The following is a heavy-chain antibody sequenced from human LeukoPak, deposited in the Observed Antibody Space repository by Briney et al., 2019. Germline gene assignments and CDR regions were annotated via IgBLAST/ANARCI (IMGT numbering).Heavy chain of an antibody. CDR3: ARGLSGYASSLGY. V-gene: IGHV3-30*02. D-gene: IGHD6-6*01. CDR2: IRYDGGNK. CDR1: GFTFSSHV. J-gene: IGHJ4*02. Sequence: GGSLRLSCAASGFTFSSHVMHWVRQAPGKGLEWVAFIRYDGGNKCYSDSVRGRFSISRDNAKNTLYLQMNSLRAEDTAVYYCARGLSGYASSLGYWGQGTLVTVSA.